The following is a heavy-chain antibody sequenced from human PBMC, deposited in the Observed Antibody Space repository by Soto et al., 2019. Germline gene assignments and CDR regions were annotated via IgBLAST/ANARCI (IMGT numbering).Heavy chain of an antibody. Sequence: QVQLQQSGPGLVKPSQTLSLTCAISGDSVSSNSAAWNWIRQSPSRGLEWLGRTYYRSKWYNDYAVSVKSRITINPDTSKNQFSLQLNSVTPEDTAVYYCARGYSSSWWPYQIEKYNWFDPWGQGTLVTVSS. CDR2: TYYRSKWYN. CDR3: ARGYSSSWWPYQIEKYNWFDP. D-gene: IGHD6-13*01. J-gene: IGHJ5*02. V-gene: IGHV6-1*01. CDR1: GDSVSSNSAA.